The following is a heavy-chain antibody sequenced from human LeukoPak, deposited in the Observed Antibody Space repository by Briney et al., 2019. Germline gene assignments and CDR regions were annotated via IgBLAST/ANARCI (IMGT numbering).Heavy chain of an antibody. CDR3: ARGLDSPFDY. Sequence: PGGSLRLSCAASGFSVSSNYMGWVRQVPGKGLEWVSVIYTGGSTHYADSVKGRFTISRDNSKNTLYLQMNSLRAEDTAVYYCARGLDSPFDYWGQGTLVTVSS. CDR1: GFSVSSNY. CDR2: IYTGGST. J-gene: IGHJ4*02. D-gene: IGHD3-9*01. V-gene: IGHV3-53*01.